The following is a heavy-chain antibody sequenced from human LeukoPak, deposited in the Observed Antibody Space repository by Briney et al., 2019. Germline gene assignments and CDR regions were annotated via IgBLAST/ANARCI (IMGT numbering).Heavy chain of an antibody. CDR2: IKGDGSST. CDR3: ARASTTVPNLLDH. J-gene: IGHJ4*02. CDR1: GFTFSTYW. Sequence: GGSLRLSCAASGFTFSTYWMHWVRQAPGKGLVWVARIKGDGSSTIYADFVKGRFTISRDNSKNTLYLQTSSLRAEDTAVYYCARASTTVPNLLDHWGRGTLVTGPS. V-gene: IGHV3-74*01. D-gene: IGHD4-17*01.